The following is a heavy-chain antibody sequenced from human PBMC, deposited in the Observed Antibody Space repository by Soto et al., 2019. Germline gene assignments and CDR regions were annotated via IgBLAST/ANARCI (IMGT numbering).Heavy chain of an antibody. CDR3: MLGSGWKDFDY. CDR2: IYYSGST. D-gene: IGHD3-22*01. Sequence: SETLSLTCTVSGGSISSYYWSWIRQPPGKGLEWIVNIYYSGSTYYNPSLKSRVTISVDTSKNQFSLKLSSVTAADTAVYYCMLGSGWKDFDYWGQGTLVTVSS. CDR1: GGSISSYY. V-gene: IGHV4-59*04. J-gene: IGHJ4*02.